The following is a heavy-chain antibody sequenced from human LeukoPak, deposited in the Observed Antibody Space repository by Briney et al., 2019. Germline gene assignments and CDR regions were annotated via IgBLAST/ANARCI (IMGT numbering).Heavy chain of an antibody. V-gene: IGHV3-74*01. J-gene: IGHJ5*02. Sequence: GGSLRLSCAASGFTFSSYWMYWVRQAPGKGLVWVSRISSDGSSTSYADSMKGRFTISRDNAKNTLYLQMNSLRADDTAVYYCARGQGLQYNSPLVYPWGQGTLVTVSS. CDR1: GFTFSSYW. D-gene: IGHD4-11*01. CDR3: ARGQGLQYNSPLVYP. CDR2: ISSDGSST.